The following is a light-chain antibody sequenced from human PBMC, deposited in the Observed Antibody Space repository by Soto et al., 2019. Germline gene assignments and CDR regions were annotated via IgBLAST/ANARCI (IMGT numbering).Light chain of an antibody. CDR1: RSNVGRNS. CDR2: SHD. CDR3: SAWDDSLNAWV. V-gene: IGLV1-44*01. J-gene: IGLJ3*02. Sequence: QAVVTQPPSASQTPGQRVTISCSGSRSNVGRNSVSWYQHVPGTAHKLLIYSHDQRPSGVPDRISASRSGTAASLAIIGLRSEDEAFYYCSAWDDSLNAWVFGGGTKLTVL.